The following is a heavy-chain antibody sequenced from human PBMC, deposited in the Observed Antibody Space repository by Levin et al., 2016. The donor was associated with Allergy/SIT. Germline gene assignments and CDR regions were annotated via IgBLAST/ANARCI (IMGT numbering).Heavy chain of an antibody. D-gene: IGHD6-13*01. CDR1: GFTFSRHW. V-gene: IGHV3-74*01. Sequence: GESLKISCAASGFTFSRHWMHWVRQVPGKGPVWVSHINAEESTINYAGSVKGRFTISRDNAKNMVYLQMNSLRPEDTAVYYCATRPPGIEAVATGLGCWGQGTLVTVSS. J-gene: IGHJ4*02. CDR2: INAEESTI. CDR3: ATRPPGIEAVATGLGC.